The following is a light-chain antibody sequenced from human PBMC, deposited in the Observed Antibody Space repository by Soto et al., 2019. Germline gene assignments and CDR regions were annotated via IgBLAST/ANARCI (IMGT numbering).Light chain of an antibody. CDR3: QQSYGTPLT. CDR2: AAS. CDR1: QSISNY. V-gene: IGKV1-39*01. J-gene: IGKJ4*01. Sequence: DLEMTQSPSSLSASVGDRVTITCRASQSISNYLNWYQHKPGKVPKLLIYAASSLQSGVPTRFSGSGSGTDFTLPINRLQPEDFATYYCQQSYGTPLTFGGGTKIEIK.